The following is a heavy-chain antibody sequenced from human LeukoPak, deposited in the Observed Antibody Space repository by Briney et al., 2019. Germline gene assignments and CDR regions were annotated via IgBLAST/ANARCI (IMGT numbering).Heavy chain of an antibody. J-gene: IGHJ4*02. CDR3: AKSARRYCSGGSCYYFDY. D-gene: IGHD2-15*01. V-gene: IGHV3-30*02. CDR1: GFTFSSYG. Sequence: PGGSLRLSCAASGFTFSSYGMHWVRQAPGKGLEWVAFIRYDGSNKYYAGSVKGRFTISRDNSKNTLYLQMSSLRAEDTAVYYCAKSARRYCSGGSCYYFDYWGQGTLVTVSS. CDR2: IRYDGSNK.